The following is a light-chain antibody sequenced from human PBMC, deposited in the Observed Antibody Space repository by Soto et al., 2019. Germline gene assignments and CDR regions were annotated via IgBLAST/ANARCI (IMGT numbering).Light chain of an antibody. V-gene: IGLV7-43*01. CDR2: STS. CDR3: LLYYGGAYCV. CDR1: TGAVTSGYY. J-gene: IGLJ3*02. Sequence: QTVVPQEPSLTVSLGGTVTLTCASSTGAVTSGYYPNWFQQKPGQAPRALIYSTSNTHSWTPARFSGSLLGGKAALTLSGVQPEDEAEYYCLLYYGGAYCVFGGGTKVTVL.